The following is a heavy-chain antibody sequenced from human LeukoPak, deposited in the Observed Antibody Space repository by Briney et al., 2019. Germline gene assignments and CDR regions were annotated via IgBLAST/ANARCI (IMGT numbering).Heavy chain of an antibody. D-gene: IGHD2-2*01. CDR1: GFTFTSSA. CDR2: IVVGSGNT. V-gene: IGHV1-58*01. J-gene: IGHJ5*02. Sequence: SVKVSCKASGFTFTSSAVQWVRQARGQRLEWIGWIVVGSGNTNYAQKFQERVTITRDMSTSTAYMELSRLRSDDTAVYYCARDRDIVVVPAAIEPLDPWGQGTLVTVSS. CDR3: ARDRDIVVVPAAIEPLDP.